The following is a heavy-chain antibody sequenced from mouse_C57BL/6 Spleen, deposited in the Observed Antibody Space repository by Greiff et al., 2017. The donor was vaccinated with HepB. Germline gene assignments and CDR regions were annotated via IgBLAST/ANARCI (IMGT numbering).Heavy chain of an antibody. CDR3: ARWVPYYYGSSLVYFDY. CDR2: INPSTGGT. CDR1: GYSFTGYY. V-gene: IGHV1-42*01. J-gene: IGHJ2*01. D-gene: IGHD1-1*01. Sequence: LQQSGPELVKPGASVKISCKASGYSFTGYYMNWVKQSPEKSLEWIGEINPSTGGTTYNQKFKAKATLTVDKSSSTAYMQLKSLTAEDSAVYYCARWVPYYYGSSLVYFDYWGQGTTLTVSS.